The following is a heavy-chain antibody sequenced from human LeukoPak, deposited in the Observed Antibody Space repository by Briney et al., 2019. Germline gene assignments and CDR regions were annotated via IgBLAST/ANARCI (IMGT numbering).Heavy chain of an antibody. CDR1: GFTFSSYG. D-gene: IGHD1-26*01. Sequence: GGSLRLSCAASGFTFSSYGMHWVRQAPGKGLEWVAVISYDGSNKYYADSVKGRFTISRDNSKNTLYLQMNSLRAEDTAVYYCAKPQGRSLHFDYWGQGTLVTVSS. CDR2: ISYDGSNK. CDR3: AKPQGRSLHFDY. J-gene: IGHJ4*02. V-gene: IGHV3-30*18.